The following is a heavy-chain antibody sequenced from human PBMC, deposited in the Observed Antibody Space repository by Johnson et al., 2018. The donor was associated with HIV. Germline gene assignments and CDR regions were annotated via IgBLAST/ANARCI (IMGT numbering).Heavy chain of an antibody. Sequence: QVQLVESGGGVVQPGGSLRLSCAASGFTFSSYAMHWVRQAPGKGLEWVAVISYDGSNKYYADSVKGRFTISRDNSKNTMHLQMNTLRAEDTAVYYCARGGIGYWSITSCYFLGWGAFEIWGQGTMVTVSS. D-gene: IGHD2-2*01. CDR2: ISYDGSNK. V-gene: IGHV3-30-3*01. CDR3: ARGGIGYWSITSCYFLGWGAFEI. CDR1: GFTFSSYA. J-gene: IGHJ3*02.